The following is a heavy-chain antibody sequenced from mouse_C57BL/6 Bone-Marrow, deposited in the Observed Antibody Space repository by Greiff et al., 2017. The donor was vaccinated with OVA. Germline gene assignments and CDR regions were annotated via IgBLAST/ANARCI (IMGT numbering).Heavy chain of an antibody. CDR1: GYSFTDYN. CDR3: ARGGYYGSSYVDYAMDY. J-gene: IGHJ4*01. D-gene: IGHD1-1*01. Sequence: EVQLQQSGPELVKPGASVKISCKASGYSFTDYNMNWVKQSNGKSLEWIGVINPNYGTTSYNQKFKGKATLTVDQSSSTAYIQLNSLTSEDSAVYYCARGGYYGSSYVDYAMDYWGQGTSVTVSS. CDR2: INPNYGTT. V-gene: IGHV1-39*01.